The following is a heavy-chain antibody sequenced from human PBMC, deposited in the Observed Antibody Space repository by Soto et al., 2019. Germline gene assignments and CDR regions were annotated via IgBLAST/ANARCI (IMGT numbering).Heavy chain of an antibody. V-gene: IGHV4-59*01. J-gene: IGHJ4*02. CDR2: IYYSGST. Sequence: SETLSLTCSVSGGSISSYYWSWIRQPPGRGLEWIGYIYYSGSTNYNPSLKSRVTISVDTSKNQFSLKLSSVTAADTAVYYCARRYGGQLAYWGQRTLVPVSA. D-gene: IGHD3-16*01. CDR1: GGSISSYY. CDR3: ARRYGGQLAY.